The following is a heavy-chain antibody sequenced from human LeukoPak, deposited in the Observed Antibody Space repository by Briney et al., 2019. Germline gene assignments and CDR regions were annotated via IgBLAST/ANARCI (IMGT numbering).Heavy chain of an antibody. Sequence: SETLSLTCTVSDGSISSSSYYWGWIRQPPGKGLEWIGSIYYSGSTYYNPSLKSRVTISVDTSKNQFSLKLSSVTAADTAVYYCARYTEYSGSLGFDYWGQGTLVTVSS. V-gene: IGHV4-39*01. CDR1: DGSISSSSYY. J-gene: IGHJ4*02. CDR2: IYYSGST. CDR3: ARYTEYSGSLGFDY. D-gene: IGHD6-6*01.